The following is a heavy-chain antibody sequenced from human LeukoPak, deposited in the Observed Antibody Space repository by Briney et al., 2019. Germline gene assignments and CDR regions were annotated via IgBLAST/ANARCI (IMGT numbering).Heavy chain of an antibody. V-gene: IGHV3-72*01. CDR2: IRNKAESYIT. D-gene: IGHD7-27*01. Sequence: GGSLRLSCAASGPSGFTFSEHYMYWVRQAPGKGLEWVGRIRNKAESYITHYAASVKGRFTVSRDDSKNSLYLQMNSLKTENTAVYYCAKLGAPDFDYWGQGTLVTVSS. CDR3: AKLGAPDFDY. CDR1: GFTFSEHY. J-gene: IGHJ4*02.